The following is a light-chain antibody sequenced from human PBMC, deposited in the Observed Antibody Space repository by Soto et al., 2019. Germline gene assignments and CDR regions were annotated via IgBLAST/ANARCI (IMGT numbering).Light chain of an antibody. J-gene: IGLJ1*01. CDR3: SSFANTNNFV. Sequence: SALTQPPSASGSPGQSVTISCTGTSSDVGAYDYVSWYQQHPGEAPKLMIYEVTKRPSGVPDRFSGSKSANTASLTVSGLQAEDEADYYCSSFANTNNFVFGTGTKVTVL. CDR2: EVT. V-gene: IGLV2-8*01. CDR1: SSDVGAYDY.